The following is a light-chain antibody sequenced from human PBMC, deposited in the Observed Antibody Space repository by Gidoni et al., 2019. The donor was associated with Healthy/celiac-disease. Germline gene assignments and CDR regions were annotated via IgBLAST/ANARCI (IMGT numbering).Light chain of an antibody. Sequence: DFQMPQSPSSLSASVGDRVTIPCRESQSISSYLNWYQQKPGKAPKLLIYAASSLQSGVPSRFSGSGSGTDFTLTISSLQPEDFATYYCQQSYSTPRTFGQGTKVEIK. J-gene: IGKJ1*01. CDR3: QQSYSTPRT. CDR1: QSISSY. CDR2: AAS. V-gene: IGKV1-39*01.